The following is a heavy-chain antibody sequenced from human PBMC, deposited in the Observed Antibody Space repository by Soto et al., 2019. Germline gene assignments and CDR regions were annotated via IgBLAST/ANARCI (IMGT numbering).Heavy chain of an antibody. CDR2: IYPGDSET. Sequence: GESLKISCKASGYKFISYWIGWVRQMPGKGLEWMGIIYPGDSETKYSPSFQGQVTISADKSISTAYLQWASLKASDTAMYYCARQYCSGGRCYFDYWGQGTLVTVSS. J-gene: IGHJ4*02. D-gene: IGHD2-15*01. CDR1: GYKFISYW. V-gene: IGHV5-51*01. CDR3: ARQYCSGGRCYFDY.